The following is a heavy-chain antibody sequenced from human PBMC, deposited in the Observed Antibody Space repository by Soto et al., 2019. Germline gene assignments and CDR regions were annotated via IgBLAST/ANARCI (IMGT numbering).Heavy chain of an antibody. CDR1: GGTFSSYA. J-gene: IGHJ4*02. CDR3: ARALGYGGKSGSGDY. CDR2: IIPIFGTA. Sequence: QVQLVQSGAEVKKPGSSVKVSCKASGGTFSSYAISWVRQAPGQGLEWMGGIIPIFGTANYAQKFQGRVTINADKSTRTAYMELRSLRSEDTAVYYCARALGYGGKSGSGDYWGQGTLVTVSS. V-gene: IGHV1-69*06. D-gene: IGHD4-17*01.